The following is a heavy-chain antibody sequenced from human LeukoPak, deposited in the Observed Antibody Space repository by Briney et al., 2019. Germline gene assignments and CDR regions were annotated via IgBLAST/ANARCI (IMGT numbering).Heavy chain of an antibody. J-gene: IGHJ4*02. CDR3: ARARVNAEIDY. V-gene: IGHV1-69*02. CDR1: GGTFSSYT. CDR2: IIPILGIA. D-gene: IGHD4-23*01. Sequence: SSVKVSRKASGGTFSSYTISWVRQAPGQGLEWMGRIIPILGIANYAQKSQGRVTITADKSTSTAYMELSSLRSEDTAVYYCARARVNAEIDYWGQGTLVTVSS.